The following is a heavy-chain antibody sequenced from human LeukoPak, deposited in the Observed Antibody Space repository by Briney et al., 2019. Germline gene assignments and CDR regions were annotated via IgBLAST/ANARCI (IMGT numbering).Heavy chain of an antibody. Sequence: VGSLRLSCLGSGFTFRNYPMYWVRQAPGKGLEWMAVISYDGNTKYYADSVKGRFLISRDNSKNMLFLQMNSLIIEDTAVYYCARNSDYYDYSPQSVWGQGTLVTVS. V-gene: IGHV3-30*04. J-gene: IGHJ4*02. D-gene: IGHD3-22*01. CDR2: ISYDGNTK. CDR1: GFTFRNYP. CDR3: ARNSDYYDYSPQSV.